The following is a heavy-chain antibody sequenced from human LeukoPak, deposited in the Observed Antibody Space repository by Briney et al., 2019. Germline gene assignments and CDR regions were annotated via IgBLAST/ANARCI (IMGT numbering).Heavy chain of an antibody. CDR2: IYYSGST. V-gene: IGHV4-31*03. D-gene: IGHD2-15*01. J-gene: IGHJ5*02. CDR3: ASILGGANWFDP. CDR1: GDSITSAGSY. Sequence: PSQTLSLTCSVSGDSITSAGSYWTWIRQHPGKGLELIGFIYYSGSTYYNPSLKSRITISLDTSKNQFSLKMSSVTAADTAIYYCASILGGANWFDPWGRGALVTVSS.